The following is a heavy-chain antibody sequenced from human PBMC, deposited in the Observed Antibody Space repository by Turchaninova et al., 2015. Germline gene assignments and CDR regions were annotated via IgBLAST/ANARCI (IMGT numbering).Heavy chain of an antibody. Sequence: QVQLQESGPGLVKPSETLSLTCAVSGYSIGSGYYWGWIRQPPGKGLEWIGNIYPSGSPYYNPSLKTRGTISVDTSKNQCSLKLSSVTAADTAVYYWVRLWPNILFDYWGQGTLVTVSS. CDR1: GYSIGSGYY. CDR3: VRLWPNILFDY. V-gene: IGHV4-38-2*01. J-gene: IGHJ4*02. D-gene: IGHD3-10*01. CDR2: IYPSGSP.